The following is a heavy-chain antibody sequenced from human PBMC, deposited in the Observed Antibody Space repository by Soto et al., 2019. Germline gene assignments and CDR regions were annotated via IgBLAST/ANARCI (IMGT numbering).Heavy chain of an antibody. CDR3: ATDRGSITMVRGADYFDS. CDR2: ISYDGSKK. D-gene: IGHD3-10*01. V-gene: IGHV3-30*03. J-gene: IGHJ4*02. Sequence: QVQLVESGGGVVQPGRSLRLSCAASGFTFSSYGMHWVRKAPGTGLEGVAVISYDGSKKYYADSVKGRFTISRYNSKNTLYLQMNSLRAEDTAVYYCATDRGSITMVRGADYFDSGVQGTIVTVSS. CDR1: GFTFSSYG.